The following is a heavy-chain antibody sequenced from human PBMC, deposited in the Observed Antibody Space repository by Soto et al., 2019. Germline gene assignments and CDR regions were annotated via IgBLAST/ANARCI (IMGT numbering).Heavy chain of an antibody. Sequence: ASVKVSCKASGGTFSSYAISWVRQAPGQGLEWMGGIIPIFGTANYAQKFQGRVTITADESTSTAYMELSSLRSEDTAVYYCARETGGYEPIASLYYYGMDVWGQGTTVTVSS. CDR3: ARETGGYEPIASLYYYGMDV. CDR1: GGTFSSYA. J-gene: IGHJ6*02. CDR2: IIPIFGTA. V-gene: IGHV1-69*13. D-gene: IGHD5-12*01.